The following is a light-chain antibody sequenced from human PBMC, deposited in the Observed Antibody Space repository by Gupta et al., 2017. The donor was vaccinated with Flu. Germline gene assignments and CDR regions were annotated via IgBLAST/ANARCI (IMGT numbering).Light chain of an antibody. V-gene: IGLV2-14*01. CDR2: EVS. J-gene: IGLJ2*01. Sequence: QSALTQPASVSGSPGPSIPISCTGTSSDVGGYNYVAWYQQHPGTAPKLMFYEVSNRPSGVSNRFSGSKSGNTASLTISGLQAEDEADYYCSSYTSSSTLVFGGGTKLTVL. CDR1: SSDVGGYNY. CDR3: SSYTSSSTLV.